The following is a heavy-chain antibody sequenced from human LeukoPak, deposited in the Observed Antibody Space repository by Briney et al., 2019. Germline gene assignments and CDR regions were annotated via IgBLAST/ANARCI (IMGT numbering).Heavy chain of an antibody. CDR1: GFTFSIYA. CDR2: ISDSGATT. CDR3: AKDPSSWNYFDY. V-gene: IGHV3-23*01. D-gene: IGHD6-13*01. J-gene: IGHJ4*02. Sequence: GGSLRLSCAASGFTFSIYAMTWVRQAPGKGLEWVSAISDSGATTYYADSVKGRFTISRDNSKNTLYLQMNSLRAEDTAVYYCAKDPSSWNYFDYWGQGTLVTVSS.